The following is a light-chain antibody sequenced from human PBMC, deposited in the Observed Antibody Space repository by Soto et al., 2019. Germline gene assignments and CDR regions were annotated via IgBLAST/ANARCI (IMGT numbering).Light chain of an antibody. V-gene: IGKV1-39*01. Sequence: DIQMTQSPSSLSASVGDRVTITCRASQDIDSYLNWYQQKPGKAPNLLIYGASSLRSGVPSRFSGSGSGTDFTLTISSLQPEDFATYYCQQSYSSPPYTFGQGTKLEI. CDR1: QDIDSY. CDR2: GAS. CDR3: QQSYSSPPYT. J-gene: IGKJ2*01.